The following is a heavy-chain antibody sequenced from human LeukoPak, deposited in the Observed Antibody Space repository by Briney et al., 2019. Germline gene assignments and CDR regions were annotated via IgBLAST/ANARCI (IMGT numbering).Heavy chain of an antibody. Sequence: GSLRLSCAASGFTFSSYAMSWVRQAPGKGLEWVSAISGSGGSTYYADSVKGRFTISRDNSKNTLYLQMNSLRAEDTAVYYCAKDLGYIVGATTDYWGQGTLVTVSS. V-gene: IGHV3-23*01. CDR2: ISGSGGST. D-gene: IGHD1-26*01. CDR1: GFTFSSYA. J-gene: IGHJ4*02. CDR3: AKDLGYIVGATTDY.